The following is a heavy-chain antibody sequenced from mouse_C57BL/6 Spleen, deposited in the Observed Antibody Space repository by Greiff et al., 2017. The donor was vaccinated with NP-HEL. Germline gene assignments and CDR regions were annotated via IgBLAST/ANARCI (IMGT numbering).Heavy chain of an antibody. CDR3: ARGYYGNYVFFDY. Sequence: DVKLQESGPGLVKPSQSLSLTCSVTGYSITSGYYWNWIRQFPGNKLEWMGYISYDGSNNYNPSLKNRISITRDTSKNQFFLKLNSVTTEDTATYYCARGYYGNYVFFDYWGQGTTLTVSS. CDR1: GYSITSGYY. D-gene: IGHD2-1*01. CDR2: ISYDGSN. J-gene: IGHJ2*01. V-gene: IGHV3-6*01.